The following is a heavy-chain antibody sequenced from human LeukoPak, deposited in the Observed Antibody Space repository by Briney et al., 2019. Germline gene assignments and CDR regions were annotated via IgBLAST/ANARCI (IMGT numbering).Heavy chain of an antibody. CDR2: MNPNSGNT. J-gene: IGHJ4*02. CDR1: GYTFTSYD. D-gene: IGHD6-13*01. V-gene: IGHV1-8*01. CDR3: ARAVYHIAAAEDY. Sequence: ASVKVSCKASGYTFTSYDINWVRQATGQGLEWMGWMNPNSGNTGYAQKFQGRVTITRNTSISTAYMELSSLRSEDTAVYYCARAVYHIAAAEDYWGQGTLVTVSS.